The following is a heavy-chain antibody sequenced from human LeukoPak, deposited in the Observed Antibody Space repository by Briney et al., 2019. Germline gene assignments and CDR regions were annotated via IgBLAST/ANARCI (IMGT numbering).Heavy chain of an antibody. CDR1: GGTFCSYA. V-gene: IGHV1-69*04. Sequence: SVKVSCKASGGTFCSYAISWVRQAPGQGLEWMGRIIPILGIANYAQKFQGRVTITADKSTSTAYMELSSLRSEDTAVYYCARDPEYYYGSGSEKNWFDPWGQGTLVTVSS. CDR2: IIPILGIA. D-gene: IGHD3-10*01. CDR3: ARDPEYYYGSGSEKNWFDP. J-gene: IGHJ5*02.